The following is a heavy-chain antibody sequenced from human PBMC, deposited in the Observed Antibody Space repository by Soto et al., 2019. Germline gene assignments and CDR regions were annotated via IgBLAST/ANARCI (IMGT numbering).Heavy chain of an antibody. CDR3: ARVASGSSWYGVDY. Sequence: EVQLVESGGGLVQPGGSLRLSCAASGFTFSSYSMNWVRQVPGKGLEWVSYISSSSSTIYYADSVKGRFTISRDNAKNSLYLQMNSLRDEDTAVYYCARVASGSSWYGVDYWGQGTLVTVSS. CDR2: ISSSSSTI. V-gene: IGHV3-48*02. D-gene: IGHD6-13*01. CDR1: GFTFSSYS. J-gene: IGHJ4*02.